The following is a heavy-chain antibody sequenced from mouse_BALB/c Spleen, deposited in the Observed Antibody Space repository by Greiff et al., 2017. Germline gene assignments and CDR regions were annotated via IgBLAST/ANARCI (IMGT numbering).Heavy chain of an antibody. CDR3: ARWDSYYGMDY. V-gene: IGHV1-69*02. J-gene: IGHJ4*01. CDR1: GYTFTSYW. Sequence: VQLQQPGAELVKPGAPVKLSCKASGYTFTSYWMNWVKQRPGRGLEWIGRIDPSDSETHYNQKFKDKATLTVDKSSSTAYIQLSSLTSEDSAVYYCARWDSYYGMDYWGQGTSVTVSS. CDR2: IDPSDSET. D-gene: IGHD4-1*01.